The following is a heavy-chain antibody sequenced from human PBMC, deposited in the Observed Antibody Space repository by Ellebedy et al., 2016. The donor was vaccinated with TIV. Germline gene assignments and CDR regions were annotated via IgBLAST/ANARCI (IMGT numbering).Heavy chain of an antibody. D-gene: IGHD5-18*01. V-gene: IGHV4-39*01. CDR2: IYYSGST. J-gene: IGHJ4*02. CDR3: ARQGYRGYSYGATYTPFDY. CDR1: GGSISSSSYY. Sequence: MPSETLSLTCTVSGGSISSSSYYWGWIRQPPGKGLEWIGSIYYSGSTYYNPSLKSRVTISVDTSKNQFSLKVTSVTAADTAVYYCARQGYRGYSYGATYTPFDYWGQGTLVTVSS.